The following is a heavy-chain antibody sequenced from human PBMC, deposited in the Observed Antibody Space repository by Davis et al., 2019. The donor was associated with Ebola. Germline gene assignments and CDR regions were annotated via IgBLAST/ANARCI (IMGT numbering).Heavy chain of an antibody. D-gene: IGHD4-11*01. V-gene: IGHV3-48*03. Sequence: GESLKISCAASGFTFSSYEMNWVRQAPGKGLEWVSYINSSGSTIYYADSVKGRFTISRDNAKNSLYLQMNSLRAEDTAVYYCARGMTTVTTGWFDPWGQGTLVTVSS. J-gene: IGHJ5*02. CDR3: ARGMTTVTTGWFDP. CDR2: INSSGSTI. CDR1: GFTFSSYE.